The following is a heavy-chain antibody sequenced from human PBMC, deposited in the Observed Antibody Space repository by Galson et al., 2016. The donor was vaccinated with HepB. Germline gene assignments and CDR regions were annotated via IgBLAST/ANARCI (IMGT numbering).Heavy chain of an antibody. D-gene: IGHD3-9*01. V-gene: IGHV4-39*02. Sequence: SETLSLTCNVSGGSITDNSYYWGWIRQPPGRGLDWIGNIYYTLSTYYNPSLKSRVTISMDTSKNHLSLRLTSVTAGDTAVYHCPRWLISSLTGDSWGQGTLVTVSS. CDR1: GGSITDNSYY. CDR3: PRWLISSLTGDS. J-gene: IGHJ4*02. CDR2: IYYTLST.